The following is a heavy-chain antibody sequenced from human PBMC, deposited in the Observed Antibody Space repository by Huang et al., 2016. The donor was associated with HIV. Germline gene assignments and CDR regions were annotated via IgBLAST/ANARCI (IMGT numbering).Heavy chain of an antibody. Sequence: EVLLVQSGAELKEPGESLKISCKASGYGFSSYWVGWVRQTPGKGLGWMGIIYPRDPETKYSPSFDGQVTISADKSTRTAYLQWESLKAPDTAIYFCARQVDGFRSHFDFWGQGTLVSVSS. CDR1: GYGFSSYW. D-gene: IGHD5-18*01. V-gene: IGHV5-51*01. J-gene: IGHJ4*02. CDR2: IYPRDPET. CDR3: ARQVDGFRSHFDF.